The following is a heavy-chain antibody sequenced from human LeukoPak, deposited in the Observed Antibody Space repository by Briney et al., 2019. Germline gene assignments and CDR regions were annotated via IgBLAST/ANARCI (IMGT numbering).Heavy chain of an antibody. V-gene: IGHV4-59*12. CDR2: IYYSGST. J-gene: IGHJ4*02. CDR3: ARDTDTVVDY. D-gene: IGHD4-23*01. CDR1: GGSISGYY. Sequence: SETLSLTCTVSGGSISGYYWSWIRQPPGKGLEWIGYIYYSGSTNYNPSLESRVTISVDTSKNQFSLKLSSVTAADTAVYYCARDTDTVVDYWGQGTLVTVSS.